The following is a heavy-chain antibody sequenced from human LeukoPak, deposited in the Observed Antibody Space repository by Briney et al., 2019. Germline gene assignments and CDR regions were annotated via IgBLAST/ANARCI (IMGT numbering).Heavy chain of an antibody. CDR3: VIEPELQRPWRWFDP. Sequence: SETLSRTCSISGVSVSSNSAVWRWVRQSPSRVVEWLGRTYQRSKWYNNHTVAAKSQLTINPQTSKNQFSQQLNSLAPGRTAVYYWVIEPELQRPWRWFDPRGQGTLGTVPS. J-gene: IGHJ5*02. CDR2: TYQRSKWYN. CDR1: GVSVSSNSAV. D-gene: IGHD6-13*01. V-gene: IGHV6-1*01.